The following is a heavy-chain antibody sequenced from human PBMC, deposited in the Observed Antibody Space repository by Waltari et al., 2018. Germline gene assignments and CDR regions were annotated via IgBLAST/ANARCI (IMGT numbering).Heavy chain of an antibody. Sequence: VQLLESGGGLVQHGGSLRLSCAASGIPFSNYAMNWVRQAPGKGLEWVSHISGGGGSTHYADSVKGRFTISRDNSKNTLYLQMNSLRGEDTAVYYCAKDLGYCSGGSCYWDYWGQGTLVTVSS. CDR3: AKDLGYCSGGSCYWDY. D-gene: IGHD2-15*01. CDR1: GIPFSNYA. CDR2: ISGGGGST. V-gene: IGHV3-23*01. J-gene: IGHJ4*02.